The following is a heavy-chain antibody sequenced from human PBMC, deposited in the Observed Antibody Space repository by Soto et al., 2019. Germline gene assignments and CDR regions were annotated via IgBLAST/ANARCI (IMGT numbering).Heavy chain of an antibody. V-gene: IGHV4-39*01. CDR2: IYYSGST. D-gene: IGHD3-10*01. J-gene: IGHJ4*02. Sequence: PSETLSLTCTVSGGSISSSSYYWGWIRQPPGKGLEWIGSIYYSGSTYYNPSLKSRVTISVDTSKNQFSLKLSSVTAADTAVYYCARGDVDGSGSYIAYWGQGTLVTVTS. CDR3: ARGDVDGSGSYIAY. CDR1: GGSISSSSYY.